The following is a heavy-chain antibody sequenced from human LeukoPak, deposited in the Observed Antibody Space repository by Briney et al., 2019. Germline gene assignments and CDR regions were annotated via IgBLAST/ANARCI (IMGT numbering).Heavy chain of an antibody. CDR1: GGSISSYY. CDR3: ARDQTGSEGIIDY. CDR2: IYYSGST. J-gene: IGHJ4*02. D-gene: IGHD3-10*01. Sequence: SETLSLTCTVSGGSISSYYWSWIRQPPGKGLEWIGYIYYSGSTNYNPSLKSRVTISVDTSKNQFSLKLSSVTAADTAVYYCARDQTGSEGIIDYWGQGNLVTVSS. V-gene: IGHV4-59*01.